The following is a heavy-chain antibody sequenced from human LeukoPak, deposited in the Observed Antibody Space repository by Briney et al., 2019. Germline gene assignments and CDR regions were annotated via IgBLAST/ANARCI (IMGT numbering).Heavy chain of an antibody. CDR2: IIPIFGTA. Sequence: SVNVSCKASGGTFSSYAISWVRQAPGQGGEWVGGIIPIFGTANYAQKFQGRVAITADESTSTAYMELSGLRSEDTAVYYCARDEYYYDSSGYLGDYGMDVWGQGTTVTVSS. CDR1: GGTFSSYA. J-gene: IGHJ6*02. CDR3: ARDEYYYDSSGYLGDYGMDV. V-gene: IGHV1-69*13. D-gene: IGHD3-22*01.